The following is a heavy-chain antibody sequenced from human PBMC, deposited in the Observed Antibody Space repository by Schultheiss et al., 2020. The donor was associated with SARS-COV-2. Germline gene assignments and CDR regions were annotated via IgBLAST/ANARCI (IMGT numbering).Heavy chain of an antibody. D-gene: IGHD4-17*01. CDR2: ISSNGGST. Sequence: GGSLRLSCAASGFTFSSHAMSWVRQAPGKGLEYVSAISSNGGSTYYANSVKGRFTISRDNSKNTLYLQMNSLRAEDTAVYYCARGGGHYGDYCDYWGQGTLVTVSS. J-gene: IGHJ4*02. V-gene: IGHV3-64*01. CDR3: ARGGGHYGDYCDY. CDR1: GFTFSSHA.